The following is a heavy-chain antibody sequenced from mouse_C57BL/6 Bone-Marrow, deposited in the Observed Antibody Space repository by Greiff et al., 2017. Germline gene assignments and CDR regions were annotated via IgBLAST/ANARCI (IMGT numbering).Heavy chain of an antibody. J-gene: IGHJ3*01. Sequence: VQRVESGAELVRPGTSVKMSCKASGYTFTNYWIGWAKQRPGHGLEWIGDIYPGGGYTNYNEKFKGKATLTADKSSSTAYMQFSSLTSEDSAIYYCARSDGSSPAWFAYWGQGTLVTVSA. D-gene: IGHD1-1*01. CDR1: GYTFTNYW. CDR3: ARSDGSSPAWFAY. CDR2: IYPGGGYT. V-gene: IGHV1-63*01.